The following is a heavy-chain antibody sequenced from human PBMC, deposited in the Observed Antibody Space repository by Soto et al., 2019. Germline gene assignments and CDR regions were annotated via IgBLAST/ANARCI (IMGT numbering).Heavy chain of an antibody. D-gene: IGHD6-19*01. CDR2: INAGNGNT. Sequence: GASVKVSCKASGYTFTSYAMHWVRQAPGQRLEWMGWINAGNGNTKYSQKFQGRVTITRDTSASTAYMELSSLRSEDTAVYYCASGSGGGQWLAFDYWGQGTLVTSPQ. J-gene: IGHJ4*02. CDR3: ASGSGGGQWLAFDY. V-gene: IGHV1-3*01. CDR1: GYTFTSYA.